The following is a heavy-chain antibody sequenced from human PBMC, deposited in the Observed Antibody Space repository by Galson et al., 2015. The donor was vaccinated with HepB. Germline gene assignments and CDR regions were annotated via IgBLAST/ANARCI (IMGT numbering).Heavy chain of an antibody. CDR3: ARSPLRFLDWLPYYDYYYMDV. CDR1: GYTFTDYV. V-gene: IGHV7-4-1*02. D-gene: IGHD3-3*01. CDR2: MNTNTGKP. Sequence: SVKVSCKASGYTFTDYVVNWVRQAPGPGLEWMGWMNTNTGKPTYAPGFAGRFVFSLDTSVTTAYLQLSSLETDDTAVYYCARSPLRFLDWLPYYDYYYMDVWGEGTTVTVSS. J-gene: IGHJ6*03.